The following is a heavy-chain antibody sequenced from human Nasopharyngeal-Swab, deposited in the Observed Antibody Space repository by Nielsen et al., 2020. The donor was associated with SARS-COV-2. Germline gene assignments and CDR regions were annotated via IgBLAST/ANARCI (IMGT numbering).Heavy chain of an antibody. V-gene: IGHV3-48*01. J-gene: IGHJ4*02. Sequence: GESLKISCAASGFTFSSYSMNWVRQAPGKGPEWVSYISSSSSTIYYADSVKGRLTISRDNAKNSLYLQMNSLRAEDTAVYYCAREEELGTAYYFDYWGQGTLVTVSS. D-gene: IGHD1-14*01. CDR3: AREEELGTAYYFDY. CDR1: GFTFSSYS. CDR2: ISSSSSTI.